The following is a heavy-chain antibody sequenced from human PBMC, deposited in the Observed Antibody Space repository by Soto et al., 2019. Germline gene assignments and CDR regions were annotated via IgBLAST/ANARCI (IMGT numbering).Heavy chain of an antibody. D-gene: IGHD1-26*01. V-gene: IGHV4-61*01. Sequence: SETLSLTCTVSGGSVSSGSYYWSWIRQPPGKGLEWIGYIYYSGSTNYNPSLKSRVTISVDASKNQFSLKLSSVTAADTAVYYCARTMVGARAGYFDYWGRGTLVTVSS. CDR1: GGSVSSGSYY. J-gene: IGHJ4*02. CDR2: IYYSGST. CDR3: ARTMVGARAGYFDY.